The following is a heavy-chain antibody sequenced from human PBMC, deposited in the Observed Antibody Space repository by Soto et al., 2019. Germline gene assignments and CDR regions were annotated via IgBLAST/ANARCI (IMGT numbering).Heavy chain of an antibody. Sequence: SPTLSLTCAVYGGSFSGYYWSWIRQPPGKGLEWIGEINHSGSTNYNPSLKSRVTISVDTSKNQFSLKLSSVTAADTAVYYCARVSGGDYEYYFDYWGQGTLVTVSS. J-gene: IGHJ4*02. D-gene: IGHD4-17*01. CDR3: ARVSGGDYEYYFDY. V-gene: IGHV4-34*01. CDR2: INHSGST. CDR1: GGSFSGYY.